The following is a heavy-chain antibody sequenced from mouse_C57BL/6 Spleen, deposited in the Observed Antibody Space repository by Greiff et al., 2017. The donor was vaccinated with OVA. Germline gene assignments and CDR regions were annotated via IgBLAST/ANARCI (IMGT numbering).Heavy chain of an antibody. D-gene: IGHD2-2*01. J-gene: IGHJ2*01. CDR2: IWSGGST. Sequence: VKVVESGPGLVQPSQSLSITCTVSGFSLTSYGVHWVRQSPGKGLEWLGVIWSGGSTDYNAAFISRLSISKDNSKSQVFFKMNSLQADDTAIYYCARTLPYGYDPSLDYWGQGTTLTVSS. V-gene: IGHV2-2*01. CDR3: ARTLPYGYDPSLDY. CDR1: GFSLTSYG.